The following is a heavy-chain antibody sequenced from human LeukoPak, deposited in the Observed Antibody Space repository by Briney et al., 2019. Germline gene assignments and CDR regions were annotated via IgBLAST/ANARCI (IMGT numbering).Heavy chain of an antibody. V-gene: IGHV1-69*04. CDR1: GGTFSSYA. J-gene: IGHJ6*02. Sequence: SVKVSCKASGGTFSSYAISWVRQAPGQGLEWMGRIIPILGIANYAQKFQGRVTITADKSTSTAYMELSGLRSEDTAVYYCARDLKLRFLEWSNRDYYYYYGMDVWGQGTTVTVSS. CDR3: ARDLKLRFLEWSNRDYYYYYGMDV. CDR2: IIPILGIA. D-gene: IGHD3-3*01.